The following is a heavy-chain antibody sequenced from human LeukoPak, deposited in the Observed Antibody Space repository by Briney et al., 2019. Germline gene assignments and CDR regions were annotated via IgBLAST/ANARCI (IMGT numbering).Heavy chain of an antibody. V-gene: IGHV3-21*01. CDR1: GYSLRGNS. J-gene: IGHJ4*02. CDR2: ISSSSSLI. Sequence: PGGSLRLSCVASGYSLRGNSMNWVRQAPGQGLEWVSSISSSSSLIHYADSVRGRFTVSRDNAKNSMYLQMDSLRAEDTALYYCATAEVASPNWGQGTRVTVSS. D-gene: IGHD5-24*01. CDR3: ATAEVASPN.